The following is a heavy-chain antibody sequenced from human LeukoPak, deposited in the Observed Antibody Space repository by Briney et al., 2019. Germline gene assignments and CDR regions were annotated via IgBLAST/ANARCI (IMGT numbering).Heavy chain of an antibody. V-gene: IGHV4-59*01. J-gene: IGHJ4*02. CDR1: GGSISSYY. Sequence: SETLSLTCTASGGSISSYYWSWIRQPPGKGLEWIGYIYYSGSTNYNPPLKSRVTISVDTSKNQFSLKLSSVTAGDTAVYYCAEGGDSSGYCFDYWGQGTLVTVSS. D-gene: IGHD3-22*01. CDR3: AEGGDSSGYCFDY. CDR2: IYYSGST.